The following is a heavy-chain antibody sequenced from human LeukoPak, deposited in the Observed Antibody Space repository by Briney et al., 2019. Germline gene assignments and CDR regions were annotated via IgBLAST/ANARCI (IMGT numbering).Heavy chain of an antibody. D-gene: IGHD1-26*01. CDR1: GFTFSSYE. CDR2: ISSSGSTT. CDR3: ARELTYSGSHRNFDY. Sequence: PGGSLRLSCAASGFTFSSYEMNWVRQAPGKGLEWLSYISSSGSTTYYADSVKGRFTISRDNAKNSLYLQMNSLRAEDTAVYYCARELTYSGSHRNFDYWGQGTLVTVSS. V-gene: IGHV3-48*03. J-gene: IGHJ4*02.